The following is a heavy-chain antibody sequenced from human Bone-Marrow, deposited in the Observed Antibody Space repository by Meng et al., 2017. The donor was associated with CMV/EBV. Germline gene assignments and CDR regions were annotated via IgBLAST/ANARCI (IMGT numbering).Heavy chain of an antibody. CDR1: GGSISSGDYY. Sequence: SESLSLTCTVSGGSISSGDYYWSWIRQPPGKGLEWIGYIYYSGSTNYNPSLKSRVTISVDTSKNQFSLKLSSVTAADTAVYYCARDVGGATPDAFDIWGQGTMATFSS. V-gene: IGHV4-61*08. CDR3: ARDVGGATPDAFDI. D-gene: IGHD1-26*01. J-gene: IGHJ3*02. CDR2: IYYSGST.